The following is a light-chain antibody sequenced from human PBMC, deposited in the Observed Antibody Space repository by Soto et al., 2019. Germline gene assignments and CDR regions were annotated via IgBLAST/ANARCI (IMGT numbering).Light chain of an antibody. CDR1: SSDVGSYNY. CDR2: EVS. Sequence: VLTQPASVSGSPGQSITISCTGTSSDVGSYNYVSWYQQHPGKAPKLMIYEVSDRPSGTSSRFSGSKSGNTASLTISGLQTEDEADYYCSSYTSSSTLFGTGTKVTVL. J-gene: IGLJ1*01. V-gene: IGLV2-14*01. CDR3: SSYTSSSTL.